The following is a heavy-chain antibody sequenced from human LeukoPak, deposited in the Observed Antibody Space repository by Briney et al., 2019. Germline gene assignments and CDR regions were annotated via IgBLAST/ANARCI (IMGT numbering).Heavy chain of an antibody. D-gene: IGHD5-18*01. CDR1: GFTFSSYA. CDR2: IKSKTDGGTT. J-gene: IGHJ4*02. CDR3: TTGGSYSYGFSYYFDY. V-gene: IGHV3-15*01. Sequence: PGRSLRLSCAASGFTFSSYAMHWVRQAPGKGLEWVGRIKSKTDGGTTDYAAPVKGRFTISRDDSKNTLYLQMNSLKTEDTAVYYCTTGGSYSYGFSYYFDYWGQGTLVTVSS.